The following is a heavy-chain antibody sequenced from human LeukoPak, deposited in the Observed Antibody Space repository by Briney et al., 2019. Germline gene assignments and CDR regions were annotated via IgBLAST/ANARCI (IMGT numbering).Heavy chain of an antibody. CDR1: GGSISSYY. CDR2: IYYTGST. CDR3: ASTEDGYNNFDY. J-gene: IGHJ4*02. V-gene: IGHV4-59*08. D-gene: IGHD5-24*01. Sequence: SETLSLTCTVSGGSISSYYWSWIRQPPGKGLEWIGYIYYTGSTNYNPSLKSRVTMSVDTSNNQFSLKLSSVTAADTAVYYCASTEDGYNNFDYWGQGTLVTVSS.